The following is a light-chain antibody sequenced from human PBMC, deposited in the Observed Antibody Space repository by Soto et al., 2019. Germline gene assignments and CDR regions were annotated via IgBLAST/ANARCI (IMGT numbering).Light chain of an antibody. J-gene: IGLJ1*01. Sequence: QSALTQPASVSGSPGQSITISCTGTSSDVGRYNYVSWYQQHPGKAPKLMIHDVSNRPSGVSNRFSGSKSGNTASLTISGLQAEDDAYYYCSSYTGRGTRVFGTGTKLTVL. CDR1: SSDVGRYNY. CDR3: SSYTGRGTRV. CDR2: DVS. V-gene: IGLV2-14*01.